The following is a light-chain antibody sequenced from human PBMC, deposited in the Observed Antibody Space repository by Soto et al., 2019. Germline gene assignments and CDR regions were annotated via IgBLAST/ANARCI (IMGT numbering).Light chain of an antibody. Sequence: DIQMTQSPSTLSASVGDRVTITCWASQSISSWLAWYQQKPGKAPKLLIYDASSLESGVPSRFSGSGSGTEFTLTISSLQPDDFATYYGQQYNSYSSWTFGQGTKVEIK. V-gene: IGKV1-5*01. CDR3: QQYNSYSSWT. J-gene: IGKJ1*01. CDR2: DAS. CDR1: QSISSW.